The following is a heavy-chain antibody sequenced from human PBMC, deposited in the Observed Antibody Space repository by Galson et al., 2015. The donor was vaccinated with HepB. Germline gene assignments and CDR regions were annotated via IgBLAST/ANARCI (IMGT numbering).Heavy chain of an antibody. CDR1: GFTFSSYA. V-gene: IGHV3-30-3*01. Sequence: SLRLSCAASGFTFSSYAMHWVSQAPGKGLEWVAVISYDGSNKYYADSVKGRFTISRDNSKNTLYLQMNSLRAADTAVYYCARGDQAEPPNWFDPWGQGTLVTVSS. CDR2: ISYDGSNK. J-gene: IGHJ5*02. CDR3: ARGDQAEPPNWFDP. D-gene: IGHD1-14*01.